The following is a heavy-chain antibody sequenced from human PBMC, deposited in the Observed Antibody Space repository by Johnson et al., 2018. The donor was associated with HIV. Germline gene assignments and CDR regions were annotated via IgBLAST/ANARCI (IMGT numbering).Heavy chain of an antibody. J-gene: IGHJ3*02. Sequence: VQLVESGGGLVQPGGSLRLSCAASGFTVSSNYMNWVRQAPGKGLESVSVIYSGGSTYYADSVKGRFTISRDNSKNTVYLQMNSLRAEDTAVYYCARVGQLARTHAFDIWGQGTMVTVSS. CDR3: ARVGQLARTHAFDI. V-gene: IGHV3-66*02. CDR1: GFTVSSNY. D-gene: IGHD6-13*01. CDR2: IYSGGST.